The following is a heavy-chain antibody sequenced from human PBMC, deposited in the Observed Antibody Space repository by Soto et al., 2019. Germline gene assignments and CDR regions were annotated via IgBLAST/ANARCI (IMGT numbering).Heavy chain of an antibody. CDR3: AREEGILTGYDY. CDR2: IYSVGST. D-gene: IGHD3-9*01. CDR1: GFTVSSNY. Sequence: PGGSLRLSCAASGFTVSSNYMSGVRQAPGKGLEWVSVIYSVGSTYYADSVKGRFTISRDNSKNTLYLQMNSLRAEDTAVYYCAREEGILTGYDYWGQGTLVTVSS. V-gene: IGHV3-53*01. J-gene: IGHJ4*02.